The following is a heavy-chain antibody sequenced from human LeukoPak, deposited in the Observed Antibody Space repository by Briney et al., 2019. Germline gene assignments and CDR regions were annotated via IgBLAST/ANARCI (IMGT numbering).Heavy chain of an antibody. D-gene: IGHD6-13*01. CDR1: GFTFSNYN. V-gene: IGHV3-21*01. Sequence: GGSLRLSCAASGFTFSNYNMNWVRQAPGKGLEWVSSISSSNNYIYYADSVKGRFTISRDNAKNSLYLQMNSLRAEDTAVYYCARAGRKGYSSSWVDYWGQGTLVTVSS. CDR3: ARAGRKGYSSSWVDY. J-gene: IGHJ4*02. CDR2: ISSSNNYI.